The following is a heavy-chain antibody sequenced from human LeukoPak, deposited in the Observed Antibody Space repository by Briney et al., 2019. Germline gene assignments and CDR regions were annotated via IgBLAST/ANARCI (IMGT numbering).Heavy chain of an antibody. Sequence: SVKVSCKASGGTFSSYAISWVRQAPGQGLEWMGRIIPILGIANYAQKFQGRVTITADKSTSTAYMELSSLRSEDTAVYYCARDKDTAMVTLLFWGQGTLVTVSS. CDR3: ARDKDTAMVTLLF. CDR2: IIPILGIA. CDR1: GGTFSSYA. V-gene: IGHV1-69*04. J-gene: IGHJ4*02. D-gene: IGHD5-18*01.